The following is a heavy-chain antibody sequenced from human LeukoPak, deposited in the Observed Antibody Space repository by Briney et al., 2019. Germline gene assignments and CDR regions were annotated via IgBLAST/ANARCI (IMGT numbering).Heavy chain of an antibody. D-gene: IGHD6-19*01. Sequence: GRSLRLSCAASGFTFDDYAMHWVRQAPGKGLEWVSGISWNNGSIGYADSVKGRFTISRDNSKNTLHLQMNSLRAEDTAIYCCARDLTGWYSWNYWGQGTLVTVSS. CDR3: ARDLTGWYSWNY. V-gene: IGHV3-9*01. CDR2: ISWNNGSI. CDR1: GFTFDDYA. J-gene: IGHJ4*02.